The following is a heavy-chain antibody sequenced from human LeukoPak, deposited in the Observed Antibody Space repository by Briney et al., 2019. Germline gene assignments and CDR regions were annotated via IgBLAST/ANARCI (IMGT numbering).Heavy chain of an antibody. V-gene: IGHV3-74*01. CDR2: INSDGSST. D-gene: IGHD6-19*01. J-gene: IGHJ4*02. CDR1: GSTFSSYW. Sequence: PGGSLRLSCAASGSTFSSYWMHWVRQAPGKGLVWVSRINSDGSSTSYADSVKGRFTISRDNAKNTLYLQMNSLRAEDTAVYFCAGGSGWIHDYWGQGTLVTVSS. CDR3: AGGSGWIHDY.